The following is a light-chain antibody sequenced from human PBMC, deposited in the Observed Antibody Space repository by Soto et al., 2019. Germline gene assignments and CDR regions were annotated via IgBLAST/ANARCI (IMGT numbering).Light chain of an antibody. Sequence: DIQMTQSPSTLSASVGDRFTITCLASQSISSWFAWYQQKTGKAPKLLIYDASSLESGVPSRLSGSGSGKEFTLTISSLQPDDFATYYCQQYNSYPWTFGQGTKVDIK. J-gene: IGKJ1*01. CDR2: DAS. CDR1: QSISSW. V-gene: IGKV1-5*01. CDR3: QQYNSYPWT.